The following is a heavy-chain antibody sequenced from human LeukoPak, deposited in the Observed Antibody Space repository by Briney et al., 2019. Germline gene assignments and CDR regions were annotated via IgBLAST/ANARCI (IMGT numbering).Heavy chain of an antibody. D-gene: IGHD3-10*01. Sequence: GASVKVSCKTSAYSFSNYGFNWVRQAPGRGLEWMGWISAYNGNTKYAQKLQGRFTMSTDTSTSTAYMELRSLTSDDTAVYYCARDLDGSGSYYTDYWGQGTLVTVSS. V-gene: IGHV1-18*01. CDR1: AYSFSNYG. CDR3: ARDLDGSGSYYTDY. J-gene: IGHJ4*02. CDR2: ISAYNGNT.